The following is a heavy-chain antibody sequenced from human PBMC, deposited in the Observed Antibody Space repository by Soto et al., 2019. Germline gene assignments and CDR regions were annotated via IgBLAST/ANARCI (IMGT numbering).Heavy chain of an antibody. J-gene: IGHJ6*02. CDR3: ARESIFGVVIISIDYYYGMDV. CDR2: INPNSGGT. CDR1: GDTFTGYY. V-gene: IGHV1-2*02. D-gene: IGHD3-3*01. Sequence: ASVKVSCKAPGDTFTGYYMHWVRQAPGQGLEWMGWINPNSGGTNYAQKFQGRVTMTRDTSISTAYMELSRLRSDDTAVYYCARESIFGVVIISIDYYYGMDVWGQGTTVTVSS.